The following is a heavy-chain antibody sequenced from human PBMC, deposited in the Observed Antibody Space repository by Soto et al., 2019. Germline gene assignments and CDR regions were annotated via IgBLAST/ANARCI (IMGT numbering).Heavy chain of an antibody. V-gene: IGHV1-8*01. CDR2: MNPNSGNT. CDR3: ARSTNQGDFDY. CDR1: GHSFINYD. D-gene: IGHD2-2*01. Sequence: QVQLVQSGAEVRKPGASVKVSCKTSGHSFINYDINWVRQATGQGLEWMGWMNPNSGNTGYAQRFQGRVTMTRETSISTAYMEIIGLRYDDTAVYYCARSTNQGDFDYWGQGTLVTVSS. J-gene: IGHJ4*02.